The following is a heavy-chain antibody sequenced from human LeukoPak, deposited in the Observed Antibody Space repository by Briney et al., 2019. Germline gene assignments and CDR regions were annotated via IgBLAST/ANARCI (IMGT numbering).Heavy chain of an antibody. D-gene: IGHD2/OR15-2a*01. CDR2: TKEDGSEK. J-gene: IGHJ4*02. CDR3: ARGEYTYEY. Sequence: GGSLGLSCAASGFTFSNSRMSWVRQAPGQGLEWVANTKEDGSEKYYVDSVKGRFTISRDNAKSSLYLQMNSLRAEDTAVYYCARGEYTYEYWGQGTLVTVSS. CDR1: GFTFSNSR. V-gene: IGHV3-7*04.